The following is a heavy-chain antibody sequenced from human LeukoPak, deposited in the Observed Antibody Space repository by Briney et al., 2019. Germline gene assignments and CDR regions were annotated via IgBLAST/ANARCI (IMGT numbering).Heavy chain of an antibody. J-gene: IGHJ4*02. CDR3: ARANYYGSRKKDLDY. CDR1: GYTFTTYD. D-gene: IGHD3-10*01. Sequence: GSVKVSCKATGYTFTTYDSNSVGQASGRGLEGMGCINPNSGNTGYAQKFQGRVTMTRNTSTSTAYMEISSLRSEDTAVYFCARANYYGSRKKDLDYWGQGTLVTVSS. CDR2: INPNSGNT. V-gene: IGHV1-8*01.